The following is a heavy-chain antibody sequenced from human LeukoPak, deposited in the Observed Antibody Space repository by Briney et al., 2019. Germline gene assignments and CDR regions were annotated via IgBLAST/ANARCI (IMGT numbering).Heavy chain of an antibody. CDR2: THYSGST. CDR3: ARGQPRGYCSGGSCYQGEYFDY. V-gene: IGHV4-59*08. CDR1: GGSISSYY. D-gene: IGHD2-15*01. Sequence: NASETLSLTCTVSGGSISSYYWSWIRQPPEKGLEWIGYTHYSGSTKYNPSLKSRLTMSLDTSKNQFSLRLSSVTAADTAVYYCARGQPRGYCSGGSCYQGEYFDYWGQGTLVTVSS. J-gene: IGHJ4*02.